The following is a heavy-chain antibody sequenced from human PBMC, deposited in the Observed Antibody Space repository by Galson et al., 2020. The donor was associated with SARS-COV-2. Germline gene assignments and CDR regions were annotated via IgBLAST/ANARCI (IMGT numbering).Heavy chain of an antibody. CDR2: IYHSGST. V-gene: IGHV4-38-2*02. CDR3: ARDYVAGAGAFDY. J-gene: IGHJ4*02. CDR1: GYSISSGYY. D-gene: IGHD3-10*02. Sequence: ASGTLSLTCTVSGYSISSGYYWGWIRQPPGKGLEWIGSIYHSGSTYYNPSLKSRVTISVDTSKNQFSLKLSSVTAADTAVYYCARDYVAGAGAFDYWGQGTLVTVS.